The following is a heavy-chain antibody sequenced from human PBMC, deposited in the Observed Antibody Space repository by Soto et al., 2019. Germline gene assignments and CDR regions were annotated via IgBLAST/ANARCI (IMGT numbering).Heavy chain of an antibody. CDR1: GYTLTELS. CDR3: ATTSTVLRFLEWLSPYGYMDV. V-gene: IGHV1-24*01. J-gene: IGHJ6*02. CDR2: FDPEDGET. D-gene: IGHD3-3*01. Sequence: ASVKVSCKVSGYTLTELSMHWVRQAPGKGLGWMGGFDPEDGETIYAQKFQGRVTMTEDTSTDTAYMELSSLRSEDTAVYYCATTSTVLRFLEWLSPYGYMDVWGQGTTVTAP.